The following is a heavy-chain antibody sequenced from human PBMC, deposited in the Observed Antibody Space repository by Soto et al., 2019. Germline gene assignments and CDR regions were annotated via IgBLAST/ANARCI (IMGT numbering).Heavy chain of an antibody. CDR1: GYTFTSYA. CDR2: INAGNGNT. V-gene: IGHV1-3*01. J-gene: IGHJ6*02. CDR3: ARALGYCSGGSCFSTGNYYYYGMYV. Sequence: GASVKVSCKASGYTFTSYAMHWVRQAPGQRLEWMGWINAGNGNTKYSQKFQGRVTITRDTSASTAYMELSSLRSEDTAVYYCARALGYCSGGSCFSTGNYYYYGMYVWGQGTTVPVSS. D-gene: IGHD2-15*01.